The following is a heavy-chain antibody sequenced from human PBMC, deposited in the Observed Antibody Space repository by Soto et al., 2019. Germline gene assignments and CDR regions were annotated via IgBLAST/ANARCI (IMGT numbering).Heavy chain of an antibody. Sequence: QVQLQESGPGLVKPSETLSLTCTVSGGSIGTHYWNWIRQPAGKGLEWIGRVYISGSTDYYPSVKSRVSLSVDTSKNHFSLRLTSVTAADTAVYYCARDPRVTTVTGDAFDIWGQGIMVIVSS. V-gene: IGHV4-4*07. CDR2: VYISGST. CDR3: ARDPRVTTVTGDAFDI. D-gene: IGHD4-17*01. J-gene: IGHJ3*02. CDR1: GGSIGTHY.